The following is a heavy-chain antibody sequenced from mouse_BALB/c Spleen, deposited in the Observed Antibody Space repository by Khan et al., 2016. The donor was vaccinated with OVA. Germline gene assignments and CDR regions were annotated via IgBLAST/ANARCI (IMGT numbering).Heavy chain of an antibody. CDR1: GFAFNSYD. Sequence: EVELVESGGGLVKPGGSLKLSCEVSGFAFNSYDMSWVRQTPEKRLEWVATISSTGTYTYYPDSVKGRFTISRDTARNTLYLQMSSLSSEDTALYYCTRPSYYGNPWFTYWGQGTLVTVS. J-gene: IGHJ3*01. CDR3: TRPSYYGNPWFTY. V-gene: IGHV5-9*02. CDR2: ISSTGTYT. D-gene: IGHD2-10*01.